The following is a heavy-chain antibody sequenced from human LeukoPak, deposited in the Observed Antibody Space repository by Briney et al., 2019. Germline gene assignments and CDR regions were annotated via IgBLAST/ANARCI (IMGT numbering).Heavy chain of an antibody. CDR2: ISGSGGST. D-gene: IGHD2-2*01. CDR1: GFTFSDHY. CDR3: AKDPPGYCSSTSCHYYFDY. J-gene: IGHJ4*02. Sequence: GGSLRLSCAASGFTFSDHYMDWVRQAPGKGLEWVSAISGSGGSTYYADSVKGRFTISRDNSKNTLYLQMNSLRAEDTAVYYCAKDPPGYCSSTSCHYYFDYWGQGTLVTVSS. V-gene: IGHV3-23*01.